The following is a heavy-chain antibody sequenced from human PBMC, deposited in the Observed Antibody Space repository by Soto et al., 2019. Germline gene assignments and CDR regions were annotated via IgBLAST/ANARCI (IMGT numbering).Heavy chain of an antibody. Sequence: TLSLTCTVSGGSISSGDYYWSGIRQPPGEGLEWIGYIYYSGSTYYNPSLKSRVTISVDTSKNQFSLKLPSVTAADTAVYYCARAPWGYFDYWGQGTLVTVSS. V-gene: IGHV4-30-4*01. J-gene: IGHJ4*02. CDR3: ARAPWGYFDY. CDR2: IYYSGST. CDR1: GGSISSGDYY. D-gene: IGHD3-16*01.